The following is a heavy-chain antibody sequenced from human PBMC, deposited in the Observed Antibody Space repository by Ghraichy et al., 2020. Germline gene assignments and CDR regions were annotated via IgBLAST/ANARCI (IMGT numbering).Heavy chain of an antibody. D-gene: IGHD3-3*01. V-gene: IGHV4-59*01. CDR2: IYYSGST. J-gene: IGHJ6*03. CDR1: GGSISSYY. CDR3: ARATYDFWSGYYISFNRGVYYYYMDV. Sequence: GSLSLTCTVSGGSISSYYWSWIRQPPGKGLEWIGYIYYSGSTNYNPSLKSRVTISVDTSKNQFSLKLSSVTAADTAVYYCARATYDFWSGYYISFNRGVYYYYMDVWGKGTTVTVSS.